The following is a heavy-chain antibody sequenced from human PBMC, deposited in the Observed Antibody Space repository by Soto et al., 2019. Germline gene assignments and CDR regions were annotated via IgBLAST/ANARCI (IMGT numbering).Heavy chain of an antibody. D-gene: IGHD6-19*01. CDR3: ASRSSGWYFDY. CDR1: GFSFSSYA. J-gene: IGHJ4*02. CDR2: ISGSGDST. Sequence: EVQLLESGGGLVQPGGSLRLSCAASGFSFSSYAMNWVRQAPGKGLEWVSVISGSGDSTYYADSVKGRVTTSSANSKNTLYLQMISLRAEDTAVYYCASRSSGWYFDYWGQGTLVIVSS. V-gene: IGHV3-23*01.